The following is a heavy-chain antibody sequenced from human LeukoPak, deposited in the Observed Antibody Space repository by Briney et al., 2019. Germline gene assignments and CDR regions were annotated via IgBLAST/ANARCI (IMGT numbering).Heavy chain of an antibody. J-gene: IGHJ4*02. V-gene: IGHV4-34*01. Sequence: RPSETLSLTCAVYGGSFSGYYWSWIRQPPGKGLEWIGEINHSGSTNYNPSLKCRVTISVDTSKNQFSLKLSSVTAADTAVYYCARGQGGDYVWGSYRYYYFDYWGQGTLVTVSS. D-gene: IGHD3-16*02. CDR2: INHSGST. CDR3: ARGQGGDYVWGSYRYYYFDY. CDR1: GGSFSGYY.